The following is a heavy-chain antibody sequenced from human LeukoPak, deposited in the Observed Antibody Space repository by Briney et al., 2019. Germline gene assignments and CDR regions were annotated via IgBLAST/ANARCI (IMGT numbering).Heavy chain of an antibody. D-gene: IGHD6-13*01. CDR3: AREAIAAAGTEHFDY. Sequence: PSETLSLTCAVYGGSFSGYYWSWIRQPAGKGLEWIGRIYTSGSTNYNPSLKSRVTMSVDTSKNQFSLKLSSVTAADTAVYYCAREAIAAAGTEHFDYWGQGTLVTVSS. CDR2: IYTSGST. V-gene: IGHV4-4*07. CDR1: GGSFSGYY. J-gene: IGHJ4*02.